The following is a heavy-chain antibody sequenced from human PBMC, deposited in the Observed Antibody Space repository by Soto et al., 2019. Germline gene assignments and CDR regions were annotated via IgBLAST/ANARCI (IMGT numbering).Heavy chain of an antibody. D-gene: IGHD6-19*01. CDR2: IYYSGST. CDR1: GGSISSGGYY. J-gene: IGHJ4*02. Sequence: PSETLSLTCTVSGGSISSGGYYWSWIRQHPGKGLEWIGYIYYSGSTYYNPSLKSRVTISVDTSKNQFSLKLSSVTAADTAVYYCARLTVEGPIAVAGPYSSTFDYWGQGTLVTVSS. V-gene: IGHV4-31*03. CDR3: ARLTVEGPIAVAGPYSSTFDY.